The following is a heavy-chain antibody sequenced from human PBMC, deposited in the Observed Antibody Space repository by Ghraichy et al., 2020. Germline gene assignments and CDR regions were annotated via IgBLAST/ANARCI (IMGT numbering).Heavy chain of an antibody. D-gene: IGHD2-2*01. Sequence: GGSLRLSCAASGFTFSSYSMNWVRQAPGKGLEWVSSISSSSSYIYYADSVKGRFTISRDNAKNSLYLQMNSLRAEDTAVYYCARDGCSSTSCYPSYYYYGMDVWGQGTTVTVSS. CDR3: ARDGCSSTSCYPSYYYYGMDV. J-gene: IGHJ6*02. CDR1: GFTFSSYS. CDR2: ISSSSSYI. V-gene: IGHV3-21*01.